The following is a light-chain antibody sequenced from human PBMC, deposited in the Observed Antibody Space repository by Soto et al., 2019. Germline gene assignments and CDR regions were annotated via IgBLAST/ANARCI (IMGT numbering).Light chain of an antibody. CDR3: QQYGSSRT. V-gene: IGKV3-20*01. CDR1: ESVSSTD. CDR2: GAS. Sequence: EIVLTQSPGTLSLSPGERATLSCRASESVSSTDLAWYQQKPGQAPRLLIYGASSRATGVPDRFSGSGSGTDFTLTISRLEPDDFALYYFQQYGSSRTFGQGTKVEIK. J-gene: IGKJ1*01.